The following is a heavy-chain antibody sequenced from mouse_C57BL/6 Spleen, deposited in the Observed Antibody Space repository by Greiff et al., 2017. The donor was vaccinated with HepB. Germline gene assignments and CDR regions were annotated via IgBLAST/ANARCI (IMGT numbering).Heavy chain of an antibody. J-gene: IGHJ3*01. V-gene: IGHV5-17*01. Sequence: SGGGLVKPGGSLKLSCAASGFTFSDYGMHWVRQAPEKGLEWVAYISSGSSTIYYADTVKGRFTISRDNAKNTLFLQMTSLRSEDTAMYYCARGYYGNYAWFAYWGQGTLVTVSA. CDR3: ARGYYGNYAWFAY. D-gene: IGHD2-1*01. CDR1: GFTFSDYG. CDR2: ISSGSSTI.